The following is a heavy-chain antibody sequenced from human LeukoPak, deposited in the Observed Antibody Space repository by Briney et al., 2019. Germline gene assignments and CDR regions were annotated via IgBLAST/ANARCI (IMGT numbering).Heavy chain of an antibody. D-gene: IGHD4-17*01. J-gene: IGHJ3*01. Sequence: GGSLRLSCVASGLIFHNSALFCIRRAPGRRPEWVSAILGGGGTFYADAVKGRFTISRDNSKNTLYLQMNSLRAEDTATYYCGQDPNGNYIGAFDFWGRGTMVTVSS. CDR2: ILGGGGT. V-gene: IGHV3-23*01. CDR3: GQDPNGNYIGAFDF. CDR1: GLIFHNSA.